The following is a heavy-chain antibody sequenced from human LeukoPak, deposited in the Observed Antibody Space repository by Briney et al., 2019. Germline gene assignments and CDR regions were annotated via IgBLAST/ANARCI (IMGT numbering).Heavy chain of an antibody. V-gene: IGHV3-66*01. J-gene: IGHJ4*02. CDR3: ARDRGYSSGWYEGYFDY. CDR1: GFTVSSNY. D-gene: IGHD6-19*01. Sequence: GGSLRLSCAASGFTVSSNYMSWVRQAPGRGLESVSVSYSGGSTYYADSVKGRFTISRDNSKTTLFLQMNSLRAGDTAVYYCARDRGYSSGWYEGYFDYWGQGTLVTVSS. CDR2: SYSGGST.